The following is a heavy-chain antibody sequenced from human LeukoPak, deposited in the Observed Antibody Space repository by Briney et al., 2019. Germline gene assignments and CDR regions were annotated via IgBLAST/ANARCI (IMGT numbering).Heavy chain of an antibody. J-gene: IGHJ4*02. V-gene: IGHV4-59*01. CDR2: IDYSGST. CDR3: ARAWGRDFNY. D-gene: IGHD7-27*01. CDR1: GGSISTDY. Sequence: SETLSLTCTLSGGSISTDYWNWTRQPPGKGLEWIGYIDYSGSTNYNPSLKSRVTILVDTSKNQFSLRLSSVTAADTAVYYCARAWGRDFNYWGQGTLVTVSS.